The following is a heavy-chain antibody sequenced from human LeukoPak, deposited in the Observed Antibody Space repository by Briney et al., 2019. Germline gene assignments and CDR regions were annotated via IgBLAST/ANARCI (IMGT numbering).Heavy chain of an antibody. V-gene: IGHV4-4*02. CDR2: IYHGGTT. CDR3: ATTTVAPNGDACDI. D-gene: IGHD4-23*01. J-gene: IGHJ3*02. CDR1: GDSISSSNW. Sequence: SETLSLTCAVFGDSISSSNWWSWVRQPPGKGLEWIGEIYHGGTTNYNPSLKSRVTISIDKSKNHFSLNLSSVSAADTAVYYCATTTVAPNGDACDIGGQGTLVTVSS.